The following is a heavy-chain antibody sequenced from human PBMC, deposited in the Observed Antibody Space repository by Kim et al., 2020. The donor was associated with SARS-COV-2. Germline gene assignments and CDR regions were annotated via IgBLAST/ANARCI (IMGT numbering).Heavy chain of an antibody. V-gene: IGHV4-34*01. CDR3: ARGPGDYYDSSGYYYTGRTSGTDNDY. D-gene: IGHD3-22*01. CDR1: GGSFSGYY. Sequence: SETLSLTCAVYGGSFSGYYWSWIRQPPGKGLEWIGEINHSGSTNYNPSLKSRGTISVYTSKNQFSLKLSTVTAADTAGYYCARGPGDYYDSSGYYYTGRTSGTDNDYWGQGTLVTVSS. CDR2: INHSGST. J-gene: IGHJ4*02.